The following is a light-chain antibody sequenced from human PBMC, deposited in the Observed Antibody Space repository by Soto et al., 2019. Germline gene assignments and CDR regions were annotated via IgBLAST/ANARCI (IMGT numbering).Light chain of an antibody. CDR2: AAS. J-gene: IGKJ2*01. V-gene: IGKV1-39*01. CDR1: QTISSY. CDR3: QQSYSSPQMYT. Sequence: DIQMTQSPSSLSASVGDRVTITCRASQTISSYLNWYQQKPGKAPDLLIYAASNLQSGGPSRFSVSGSGSDSTLTISSRQPEDFETYYCQQSYSSPQMYTFGQGTRLEIK.